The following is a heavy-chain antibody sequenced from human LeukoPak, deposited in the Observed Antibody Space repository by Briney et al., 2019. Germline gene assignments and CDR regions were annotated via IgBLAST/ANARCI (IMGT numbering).Heavy chain of an antibody. Sequence: SVKVSCKASGYTFTSYDINWVRQATGQGLEWMGRIIPILGIANYAQKFQGRVTITADKSTSTAYMELSSLRSEDTAVYYCARVAAAGGEAADYWGQGTLVTVSS. CDR1: GYTFTSYD. D-gene: IGHD6-13*01. CDR3: ARVAAAGGEAADY. V-gene: IGHV1-69*04. CDR2: IIPILGIA. J-gene: IGHJ4*02.